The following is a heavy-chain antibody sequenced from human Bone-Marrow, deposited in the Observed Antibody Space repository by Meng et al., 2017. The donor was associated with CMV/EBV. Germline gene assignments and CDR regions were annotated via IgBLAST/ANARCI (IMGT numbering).Heavy chain of an antibody. CDR3: ARDRYYDPSGNYYYYYYGMDV. J-gene: IGHJ6*02. D-gene: IGHD3-3*01. CDR2: ISAYNGNT. Sequence: ASVKVSCKASGYTFTSYGISWVRQAPGQGLEWMGWISAYNGNTNYAQKLQGRVTMTTDTSTSTAYMELRSLRSDDTAVYYCARDRYYDPSGNYYYYYYGMDVWGQGTTVTVSS. CDR1: GYTFTSYG. V-gene: IGHV1-18*01.